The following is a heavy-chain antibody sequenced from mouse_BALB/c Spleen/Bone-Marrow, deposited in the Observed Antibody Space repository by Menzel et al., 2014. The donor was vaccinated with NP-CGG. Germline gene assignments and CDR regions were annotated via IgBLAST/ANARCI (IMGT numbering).Heavy chain of an antibody. V-gene: IGHV2-3*01. Sequence: VQRVESGPGLEAPSQSLSITCTVSGFSLTNYGGSWVRQPPGKGLEWLGVKWGDGSTNYHSALISRLSISKDTSKSQVFLKLNILQSDDTATYYCAKWDYYGYNQAMGDWGQEASVTVSS. D-gene: IGHD1-2*01. J-gene: IGHJ4*01. CDR2: KWGDGST. CDR3: AKWDYYGYNQAMGD. CDR1: GFSLTNYG.